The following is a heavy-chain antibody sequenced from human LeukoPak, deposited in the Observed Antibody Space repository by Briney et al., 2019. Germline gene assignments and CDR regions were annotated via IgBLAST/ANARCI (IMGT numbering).Heavy chain of an antibody. Sequence: GGSLRLSCVASGFTFDDYGMSWVRQAPGKGLEWVSGIKWNGGSTGYADSVKGRFTISRDNAKNSLYLQMNSLRAEDTAVYYCARVADSSGWKYYFGYWGQGTLVTVSS. V-gene: IGHV3-20*04. CDR2: IKWNGGST. J-gene: IGHJ4*02. D-gene: IGHD6-19*01. CDR1: GFTFDDYG. CDR3: ARVADSSGWKYYFGY.